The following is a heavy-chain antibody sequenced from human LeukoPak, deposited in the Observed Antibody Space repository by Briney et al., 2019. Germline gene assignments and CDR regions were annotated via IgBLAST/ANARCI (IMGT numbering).Heavy chain of an antibody. CDR1: GYTFTGYY. J-gene: IGHJ4*02. V-gene: IGHV1-2*02. CDR3: ARTLYSSSRRYFDY. CDR2: INPNSGGT. D-gene: IGHD6-13*01. Sequence: ASVKVSCKASGYTFTGYYMHWVRQAPGQGLEWMGWINPNSGGTNYAQKFQGRVTMTRDTSISTAYMELSRLRSDDTAVYYCARTLYSSSRRYFDYWGQGTLVTASS.